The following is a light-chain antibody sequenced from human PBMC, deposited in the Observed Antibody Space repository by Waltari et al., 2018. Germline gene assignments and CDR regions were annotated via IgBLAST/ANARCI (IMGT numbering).Light chain of an antibody. CDR2: AAS. J-gene: IGKJ3*01. CDR1: QDIASC. Sequence: QMTQSPLSVSASIGDRVAISCRPRQDIASCLAWYQQHPGKAPRLLVYAASNLQSGVPSRFSGSGSGTNFTLTINSLQPEDFATYYCQLAQRFPFFGPGTKVDVK. CDR3: QLAQRFPF. V-gene: IGKV1-12*01.